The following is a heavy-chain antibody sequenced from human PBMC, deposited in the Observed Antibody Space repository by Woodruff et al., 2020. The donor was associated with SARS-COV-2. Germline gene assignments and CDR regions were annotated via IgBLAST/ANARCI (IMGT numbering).Heavy chain of an antibody. V-gene: IGHV2-70*01. D-gene: IGHD6-13*01. CDR3: ARIEGYSSSWPSFDY. Sequence: DWDDDKYYSTSLKTRLTISKDTSKNQVVLTMTNMDPVDTATYYCARIEGYSSSWPSFDYWGQGTLVT. J-gene: IGHJ4*02. CDR2: DWDDDK.